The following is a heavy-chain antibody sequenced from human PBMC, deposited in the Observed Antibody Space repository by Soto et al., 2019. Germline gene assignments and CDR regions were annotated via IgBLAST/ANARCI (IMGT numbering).Heavy chain of an antibody. Sequence: GASVKVSCKAAGYTFTSYGISWGRQAPGQGLEWMGWISAYNGNTNYAQKLQGRVTMTTDTSTSTAYMELRSLRAEDTAVYYCARVGLDSNYAYYYYYYMDVWGKGTTVTVSS. CDR2: ISAYNGNT. J-gene: IGHJ6*03. V-gene: IGHV1-18*01. CDR1: GYTFTSYG. CDR3: ARVGLDSNYAYYYYYYMDV. D-gene: IGHD4-4*01.